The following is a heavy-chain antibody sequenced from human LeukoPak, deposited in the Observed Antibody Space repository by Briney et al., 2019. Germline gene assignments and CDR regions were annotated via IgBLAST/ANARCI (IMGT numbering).Heavy chain of an antibody. D-gene: IGHD1-26*01. CDR3: PRSPGGSSVHY. Sequence: SETLSLTFALAGGSIGSSNWGSGVRQPPGKGLEWMGEIYHSGSTNYNPSLKSRVTISVDKSKKQFPLKLSAVTAADTAVYYCPRSPGGSSVHYWGQGTLVTVSS. CDR2: IYHSGST. CDR1: GGSIGSSNW. J-gene: IGHJ4*02. V-gene: IGHV4-4*02.